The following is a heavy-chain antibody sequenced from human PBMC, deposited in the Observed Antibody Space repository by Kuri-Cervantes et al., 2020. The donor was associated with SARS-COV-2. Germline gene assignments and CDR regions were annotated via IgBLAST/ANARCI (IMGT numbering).Heavy chain of an antibody. CDR1: GFTFSSYS. J-gene: IGHJ4*02. V-gene: IGHV3-21*01. Sequence: GGSLRLSCAASGFTFSSYSMNWVRQAPGKGLEWVSSISSSSSYIYYADSVKGRFTISRDNSKNTLYLQMNSLRAEDTAVYYCARDRGFWSGYYNGALGYWGQGTLVTVSS. CDR3: ARDRGFWSGYYNGALGY. CDR2: ISSSSSYI. D-gene: IGHD3-3*01.